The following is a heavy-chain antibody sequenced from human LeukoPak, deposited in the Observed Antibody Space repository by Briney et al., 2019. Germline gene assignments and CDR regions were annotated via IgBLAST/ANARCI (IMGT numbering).Heavy chain of an antibody. CDR2: KNRDGRQQ. J-gene: IGHJ4*02. CDR1: EVSLXNYW. Sequence: LRLXCXGSEVSLXNYWMGWGRQGPGKGVERGADKNRDGRQQNFMDSVKGRFTISRDNARNSLYLQLNNLRAEDTAVYYCVRAMYSYFFDYWGQGTLVSVSS. D-gene: IGHD3-10*02. CDR3: VRAMYSYFFDY. V-gene: IGHV3-7*01.